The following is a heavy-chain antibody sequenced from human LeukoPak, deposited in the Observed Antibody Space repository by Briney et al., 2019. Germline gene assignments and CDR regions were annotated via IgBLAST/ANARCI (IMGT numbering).Heavy chain of an antibody. CDR2: VYHAGSP. CDR3: ARDPHCSSSNCPFDY. Sequence: SETLSLTCAVSGGSIRSSDWWSWLRQPPGKGLEWIGEVYHAGSPNYNASLRSRVTISIDMSRNQLSLKLSSVTAADTAVYYCARDPHCSSSNCPFDYWGQGTLVTVSS. D-gene: IGHD2-15*01. J-gene: IGHJ4*02. CDR1: GGSIRSSDW. V-gene: IGHV4-4*02.